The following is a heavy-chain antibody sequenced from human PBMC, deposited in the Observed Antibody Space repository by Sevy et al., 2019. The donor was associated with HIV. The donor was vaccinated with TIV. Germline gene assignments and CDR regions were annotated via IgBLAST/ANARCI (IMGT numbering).Heavy chain of an antibody. V-gene: IGHV4-39*01. CDR1: GGSISSSSYY. CDR2: IYYSGST. CDR3: ARLSGYSNYVYHYGMDV. J-gene: IGHJ6*02. D-gene: IGHD4-4*01. Sequence: SETLSLTCTVSGGSISSSSYYWGWIRQPPGKGLEWIGSIYYSGSTYYTPSLKSRVTISVDTSKNQFSLKLSSVTAADTAVYYCARLSGYSNYVYHYGMDVWGQGTTVTVSS.